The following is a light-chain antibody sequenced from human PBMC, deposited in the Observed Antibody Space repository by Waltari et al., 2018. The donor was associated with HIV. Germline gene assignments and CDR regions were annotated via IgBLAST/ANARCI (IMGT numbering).Light chain of an antibody. J-gene: IGLJ2*01. Sequence: SYELTQPPSVSVSPGPTASIHCSGDKLGDQYVSWYHHRPGQSPVLIIYQDTGRPSGIPERLSGSNSGNTATLTISGTQAMDEADYYCQAWDTSAVIFGGGTKLTVL. CDR1: KLGDQY. CDR2: QDT. CDR3: QAWDTSAVI. V-gene: IGLV3-1*01.